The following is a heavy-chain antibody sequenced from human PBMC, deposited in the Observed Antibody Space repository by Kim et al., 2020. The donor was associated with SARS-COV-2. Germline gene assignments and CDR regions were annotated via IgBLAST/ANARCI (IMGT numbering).Heavy chain of an antibody. D-gene: IGHD2-21*02. J-gene: IGHJ6*02. V-gene: IGHV3-21*01. Sequence: GGSLRLSCAASGFTFSSYSMNWVRQAPGKGLEWVSSISSSSSYIYYADSVKGRFTISRDNAKNSLYLQMNSLRAEDTAVYYCARDDPDYGGDSESLYYYYYGMDVWGQGTTVTVSS. CDR2: ISSSSSYI. CDR3: ARDDPDYGGDSESLYYYYYGMDV. CDR1: GFTFSSYS.